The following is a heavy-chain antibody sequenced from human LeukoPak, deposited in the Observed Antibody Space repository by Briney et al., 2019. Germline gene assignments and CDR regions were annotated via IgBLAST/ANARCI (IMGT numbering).Heavy chain of an antibody. J-gene: IGHJ4*02. CDR1: GYTFTSYY. CDR3: ARGPHSSSWPDIPRDY. Sequence: ASVKVSCKASGYTFTSYYMHWVRQAPGQGLEWMGILNPSGGDTRYAQKLQGRVTMTRDTSTRTVYMELSSLRSEDTAVYYCARGPHSSSWPDIPRDYWGQGTLVTVSS. CDR2: LNPSGGDT. D-gene: IGHD6-13*01. V-gene: IGHV1-46*04.